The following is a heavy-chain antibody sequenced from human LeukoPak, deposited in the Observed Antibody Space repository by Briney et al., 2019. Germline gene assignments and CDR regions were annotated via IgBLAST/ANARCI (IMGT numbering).Heavy chain of an antibody. Sequence: EASVKVSCKASGYTFTGYYMHWVRQAPGQGLEWMGWISGYNGETNNAQKLQGRVTMTTDTSTSTAYMELRSLRSDDTAVYYCARDRWYDKSDYYYNLDHWGQGTLVTVSS. J-gene: IGHJ4*02. CDR1: GYTFTGYY. CDR3: ARDRWYDKSDYYYNLDH. D-gene: IGHD3-22*01. V-gene: IGHV1-18*04. CDR2: ISGYNGET.